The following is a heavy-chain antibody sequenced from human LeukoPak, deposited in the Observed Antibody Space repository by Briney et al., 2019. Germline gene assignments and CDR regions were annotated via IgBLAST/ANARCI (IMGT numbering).Heavy chain of an antibody. J-gene: IGHJ4*02. D-gene: IGHD3-9*01. CDR2: VWYDGNNK. Sequence: GRSLGLSCAASGFSFTNYGMHWVRQAPGKGLEWVAAVWYDGNNKYYADSVQGRFTISRDNSKNTLYLQTNSLRAEDTAVYFCARGWHYDILTGYHLDYWGQGTLVTVSS. CDR1: GFSFTNYG. V-gene: IGHV3-33*01. CDR3: ARGWHYDILTGYHLDY.